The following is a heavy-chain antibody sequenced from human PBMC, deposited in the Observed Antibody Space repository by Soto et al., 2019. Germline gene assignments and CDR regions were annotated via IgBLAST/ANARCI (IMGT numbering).Heavy chain of an antibody. CDR1: GFTFSSYE. CDR3: ASLIAARRRNWFDP. V-gene: IGHV3-48*03. CDR2: ISSSGSTI. D-gene: IGHD6-6*01. J-gene: IGHJ5*02. Sequence: VQLVESGGGLVQPGGSLRLSCAASGFTFSSYEMNWVRQAPGKGLEWVSYISSSGSTIYYADSVKGRFTISRDNAKNSLYLQMNSLRAEDTAVYYCASLIAARRRNWFDPWGQGTLVTVSS.